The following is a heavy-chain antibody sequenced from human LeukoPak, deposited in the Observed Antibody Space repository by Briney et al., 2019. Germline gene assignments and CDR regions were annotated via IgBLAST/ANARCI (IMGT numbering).Heavy chain of an antibody. J-gene: IGHJ4*02. CDR1: GGSISSSSYY. CDR2: IYYSGST. CDR3: ARSEGSGSYKEYYFDY. Sequence: KSSETLSLTCTVSGGSISSSSYYWGWIRQPPGKGLEWIGYIYYSGSTNYNPSLKSRVTISVDTSKNQFSLKLSSVTAADTAVYYCARSEGSGSYKEYYFDYWGQGTLVTVSS. D-gene: IGHD3-10*01. V-gene: IGHV4-61*05.